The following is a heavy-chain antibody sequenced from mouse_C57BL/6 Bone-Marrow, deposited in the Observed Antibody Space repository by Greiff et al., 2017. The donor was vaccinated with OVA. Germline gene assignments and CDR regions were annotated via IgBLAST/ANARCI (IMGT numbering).Heavy chain of an antibody. Sequence: VQLQQSGPELVKPGASVKISCKAPGYSFTDYNMNWVKQSNGKSLEWIGVINPNYGTTSYNQKFKGKATLTVDQSSSTAYMQLNSLTSEDSAVYYCAFYYGSSYRYFDVWGTGTTVTVSS. D-gene: IGHD1-1*01. CDR1: GYSFTDYN. CDR2: INPNYGTT. CDR3: AFYYGSSYRYFDV. V-gene: IGHV1-39*01. J-gene: IGHJ1*03.